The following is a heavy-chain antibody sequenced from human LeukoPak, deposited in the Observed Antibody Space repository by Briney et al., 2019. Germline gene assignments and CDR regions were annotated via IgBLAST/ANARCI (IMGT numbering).Heavy chain of an antibody. D-gene: IGHD3-22*01. CDR3: AKGGSSGYYLENWFDP. Sequence: GGSLRLSCAASGFTFSSYAMSWVRQAPGKGLEWVSAISGSGDSTYYGDSVKGRFTISRDNSKNTLYLQMNSLRAEDTAVYYCAKGGSSGYYLENWFDPWGQGTLVTVSS. CDR1: GFTFSSYA. V-gene: IGHV3-23*01. CDR2: ISGSGDST. J-gene: IGHJ5*02.